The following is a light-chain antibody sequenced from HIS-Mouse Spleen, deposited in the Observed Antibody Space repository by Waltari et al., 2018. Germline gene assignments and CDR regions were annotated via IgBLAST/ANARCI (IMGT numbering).Light chain of an antibody. Sequence: QSALTQPASVSGSPGQSITISCTGTSRDDGRYNSVSWYQQHPGKPPKLLIYDVSNRPSGVSNRFSGSKSGNTASLTISGLQAEDEADYYCSSYTSSSFNVVFGGGTKLTVL. CDR2: DVS. J-gene: IGLJ2*01. V-gene: IGLV2-14*03. CDR3: SSYTSSSFNVV. CDR1: SRDDGRYNS.